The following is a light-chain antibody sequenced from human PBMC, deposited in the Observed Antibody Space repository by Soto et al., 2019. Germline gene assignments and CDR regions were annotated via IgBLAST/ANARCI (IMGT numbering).Light chain of an antibody. V-gene: IGKV1-27*01. Sequence: DIQMTQSPSSLSASVGDRVTITCRASQDIKEYVAWYQQKPGKVPKLLIFAASTLQSGVPSRFSGSGSGTDFTLTIGSLQPEDVATYYCQQLNSYPRTFGPGTKVDIK. J-gene: IGKJ3*01. CDR3: QQLNSYPRT. CDR1: QDIKEY. CDR2: AAS.